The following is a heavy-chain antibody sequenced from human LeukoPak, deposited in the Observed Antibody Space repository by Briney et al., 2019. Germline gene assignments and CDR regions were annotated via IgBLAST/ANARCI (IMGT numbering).Heavy chain of an antibody. CDR2: IYYSGST. J-gene: IGHJ5*02. D-gene: IGHD1-1*01. V-gene: IGHV4-39*01. CDR3: ARHLFNWNAGPNWFDP. CDR1: GGSISSSSYY. Sequence: SETLSLTCTVSGGSISSSSYYWGWIRQPPGKGLEWIGSIYYSGSTYYNPSLKSRVTISVDTSKNQFSLKLSSVTAADTAVYYCARHLFNWNAGPNWFDPWGQGTLVTVSS.